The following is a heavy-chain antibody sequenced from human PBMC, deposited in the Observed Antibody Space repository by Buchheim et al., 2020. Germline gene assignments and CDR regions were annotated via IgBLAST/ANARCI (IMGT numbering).Heavy chain of an antibody. V-gene: IGHV4-39*01. Sequence: QLQLQESGPGLVKPSETLSLTCSVSGGSISRTIYYWGWIRQPPGKGLEWIGSIYHDGSSYYNPSLKSRVTLSADTSKNQFSLKLSSVTAADTAVYYCTSPFTSSYDFDYWSQGTL. J-gene: IGHJ4*02. D-gene: IGHD3-16*01. CDR3: TSPFTSSYDFDY. CDR1: GGSISRTIYY. CDR2: IYHDGSS.